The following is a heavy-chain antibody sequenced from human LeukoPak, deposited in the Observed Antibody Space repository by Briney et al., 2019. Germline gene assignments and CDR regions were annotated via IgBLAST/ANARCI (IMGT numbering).Heavy chain of an antibody. D-gene: IGHD2-15*01. CDR1: GYSISSGYY. CDR2: IDHSGST. CDR3: ARDRYCSGRSCYGPPDY. V-gene: IGHV4-38-2*02. J-gene: IGHJ4*02. Sequence: SETLSLTCTVSGYSISSGYYWGWIRQPPGKGLEWTGSIDHSGSTYYNPSLKSRVTISVDTSKNQFSLKLNSVTDADTAVYYCARDRYCSGRSCYGPPDYWGQGALVIVS.